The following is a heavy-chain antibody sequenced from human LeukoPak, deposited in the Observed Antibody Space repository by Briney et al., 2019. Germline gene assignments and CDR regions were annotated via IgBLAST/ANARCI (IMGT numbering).Heavy chain of an antibody. CDR3: AKRGSSGWSNLDY. V-gene: IGHV3-23*01. D-gene: IGHD6-13*01. Sequence: GGSLRLSCAASGFTFSSYAMNWVRQAPGKGLEWVSTISGGGGSTYYSDSMKGRLTISRDNSKNTLYLQMNSLRAEDTAVYYCAKRGSSGWSNLDYWGQGTLVTVSS. CDR1: GFTFSSYA. J-gene: IGHJ4*02. CDR2: ISGGGGST.